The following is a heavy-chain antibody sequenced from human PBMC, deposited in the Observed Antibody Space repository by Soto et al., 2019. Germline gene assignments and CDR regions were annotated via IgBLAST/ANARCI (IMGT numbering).Heavy chain of an antibody. CDR2: IYYSGST. CDR3: ARDNWNFFYYYGMDV. J-gene: IGHJ6*02. V-gene: IGHV4-59*01. Sequence: SETLSLTCTVSGGSISSYYWSWIRQPPGKGLEWIGYIYYSGSTNYNPSLKSRVTISVDTSKNQFSLKLSSVTAADTAVYYCARDNWNFFYYYGMDVWGQGTTVTV. D-gene: IGHD1-7*01. CDR1: GGSISSYY.